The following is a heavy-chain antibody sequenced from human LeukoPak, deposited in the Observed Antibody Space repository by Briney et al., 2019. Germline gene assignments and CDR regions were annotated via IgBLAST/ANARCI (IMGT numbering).Heavy chain of an antibody. CDR2: ISYDGSNK. CDR1: GFTFSSYG. J-gene: IGHJ4*02. Sequence: GGSLRLSCAASGFTFSSYGMHWVRQAPGKGLEWVAVISYDGSNKYYADSVKGRFTISRDNTQNSLHLQMNSLRVEDTATYYCARSGYYSYYFEFWGQGTLVTVSS. D-gene: IGHD3-22*01. CDR3: ARSGYYSYYFEF. V-gene: IGHV3-30*03.